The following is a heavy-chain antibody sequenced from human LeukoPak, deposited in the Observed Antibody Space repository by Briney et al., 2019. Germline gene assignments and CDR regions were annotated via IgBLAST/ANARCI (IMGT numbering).Heavy chain of an antibody. D-gene: IGHD6-13*01. V-gene: IGHV3-21*01. CDR3: ARDATTKSIAAAGYYYYYGMDV. Sequence: GGSLRLSCAASGFTFSSYSMNWVRQAPGKGLEWASSISSSSSYIYYADSVKGRFTISRDNAKNSLYLQMNSLRAEDTAVYYCARDATTKSIAAAGYYYYYGMDVWGQGTTVTVSS. J-gene: IGHJ6*02. CDR1: GFTFSSYS. CDR2: ISSSSSYI.